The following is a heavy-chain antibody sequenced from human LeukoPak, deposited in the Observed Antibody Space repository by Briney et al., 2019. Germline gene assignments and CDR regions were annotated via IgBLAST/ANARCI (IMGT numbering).Heavy chain of an antibody. D-gene: IGHD5/OR15-5a*01. CDR1: GYTFSSYA. Sequence: ASVTVSCKASGYTFSSYAMHWVRQAPGQRLEWMGWINAGNGNTKYSQKFQGRVTISRDTSASTAYMEVSSLRSEDTAVYFCARDVSDTLDYWGQGTLVTVSS. V-gene: IGHV1-3*01. CDR3: ARDVSDTLDY. J-gene: IGHJ4*02. CDR2: INAGNGNT.